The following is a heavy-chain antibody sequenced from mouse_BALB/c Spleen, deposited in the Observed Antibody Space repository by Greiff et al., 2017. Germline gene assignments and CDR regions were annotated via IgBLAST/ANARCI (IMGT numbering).Heavy chain of an antibody. V-gene: IGHV1-14*01. CDR1: GYTFTSYV. D-gene: IGHD1-1*01. CDR3: ARGYGSSGAWFAY. J-gene: IGHJ3*01. CDR2: INPYNDGT. Sequence: VQLQQSGPELVKPGASVKMSCKASGYTFTSYVMHWVKQKPGQGLEWIGYINPYNDGTKYNEKFKGKATLTSDKSSSTAYMELSSLTSEDSAVYYCARGYGSSGAWFAYWGQGTLVTVSA.